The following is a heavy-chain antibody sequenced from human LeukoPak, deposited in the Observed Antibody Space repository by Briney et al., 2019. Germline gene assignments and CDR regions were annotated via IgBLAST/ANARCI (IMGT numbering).Heavy chain of an antibody. J-gene: IGHJ5*02. CDR1: GGSISSYY. CDR3: TRGLRLGYCSGGSCYYWFDP. D-gene: IGHD2-15*01. CDR2: IYYSGST. Sequence: SETLSLTCTVSGGSISSYYWSWIRQPPGKGLEWIGYIYYSGSTNYNPSLKSRVTISVDTSKNQFSLNLRSVIAADTAVYYCTRGLRLGYCSGGSCYYWFDPWGQGTRVTVSS. V-gene: IGHV4-59*12.